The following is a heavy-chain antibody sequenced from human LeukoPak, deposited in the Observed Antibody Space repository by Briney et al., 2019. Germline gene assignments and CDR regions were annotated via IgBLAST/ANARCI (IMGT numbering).Heavy chain of an antibody. V-gene: IGHV1-8*01. CDR2: MNPNSGNT. CDR3: ATSQLRFLEWLPPYYYYGMDV. Sequence: GASVKVSCKASGYTFTSYDINWVRQATGQGLEWMGWMNPNSGNTGYAQKFQGRVTMTRNTSISTAYMELSSLRSEDTAVYYCATSQLRFLEWLPPYYYYGMDVWGQGTTVTVSS. CDR1: GYTFTSYD. J-gene: IGHJ6*02. D-gene: IGHD3-3*01.